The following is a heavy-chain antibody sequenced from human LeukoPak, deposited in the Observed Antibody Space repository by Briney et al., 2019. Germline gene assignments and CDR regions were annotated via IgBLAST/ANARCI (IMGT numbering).Heavy chain of an antibody. CDR1: GFTFSSYA. CDR3: AKQYGSGSYYPYFDY. CDR2: ISGSGGST. Sequence: PGGSLRLSCAASGFTFSSYAMSWVRQAPGKGLEWVSAISGSGGSTYYADSVKGRFTISRDNSKNTLYLQMNSLRAEGTAVYYCAKQYGSGSYYPYFDYWGQGTLVTVPS. D-gene: IGHD3-10*01. J-gene: IGHJ4*02. V-gene: IGHV3-23*01.